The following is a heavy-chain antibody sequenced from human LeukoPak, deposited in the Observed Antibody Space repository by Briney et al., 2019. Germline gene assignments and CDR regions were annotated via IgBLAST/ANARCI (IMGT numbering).Heavy chain of an antibody. CDR2: IKQDGSEK. V-gene: IGHV3-7*01. CDR3: ARDTPYYYDSSGYDY. D-gene: IGHD3-22*01. Sequence: GGSLRLSCAASGFTFSSYWMSWVRRAPGKGLEWVANIKQDGSEKYYVDSVKGRFTISRDNAKNSLYLQMNSLRAEDTAVYYCARDTPYYYDSSGYDYWGQGTLVTVSS. J-gene: IGHJ4*02. CDR1: GFTFSSYW.